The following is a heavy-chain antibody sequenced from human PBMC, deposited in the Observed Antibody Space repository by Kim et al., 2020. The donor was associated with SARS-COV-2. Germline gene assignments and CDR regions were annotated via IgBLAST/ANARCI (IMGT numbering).Heavy chain of an antibody. J-gene: IGHJ6*02. CDR3: AREHSSGWYGMDV. CDR1: FFPFLSSS. V-gene: IGHV3-11*06. Sequence: SLLLSFSSSFFPFLSSSLLFLLPSPCTFLDWVSYISSSSSYTNYADSVKGRFTISRDNAKNSLYLQMNSLRAEDTAVYYCAREHSSGWYGMDVWGQGTTVTVSS. D-gene: IGHD6-19*01. CDR2: ISSSSSYT.